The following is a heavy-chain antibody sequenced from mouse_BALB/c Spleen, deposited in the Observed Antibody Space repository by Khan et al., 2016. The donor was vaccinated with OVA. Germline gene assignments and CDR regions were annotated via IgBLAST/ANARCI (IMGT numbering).Heavy chain of an antibody. Sequence: EVQLQESGPGLVKPSQSLSLTCTVIGYSITSGYAWNWIRQFPGNKLEWTGYISYSGVTSYTPSLKSRISITRDTYKNQFFLQLTSVSTEDTATYYCASENYYGYYFDYWGQGTTLTVSS. J-gene: IGHJ2*01. V-gene: IGHV3-2*02. CDR2: ISYSGVT. CDR3: ASENYYGYYFDY. CDR1: GYSITSGYA. D-gene: IGHD1-1*01.